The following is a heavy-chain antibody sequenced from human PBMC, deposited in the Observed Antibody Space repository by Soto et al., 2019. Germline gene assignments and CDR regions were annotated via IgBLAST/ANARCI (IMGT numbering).Heavy chain of an antibody. J-gene: IGHJ5*02. Sequence: ASVKVSCKASGYTFTGYYMHWVRQAPGQGLEWMGWINPNSGGTNYAQKFQGRVTMTRDTSIGTAYMELSRLRSDDTAVYYCARDPLDIVVVPAADTGGWFDPWGQGTLVTVSS. CDR3: ARDPLDIVVVPAADTGGWFDP. D-gene: IGHD2-2*03. V-gene: IGHV1-2*02. CDR1: GYTFTGYY. CDR2: INPNSGGT.